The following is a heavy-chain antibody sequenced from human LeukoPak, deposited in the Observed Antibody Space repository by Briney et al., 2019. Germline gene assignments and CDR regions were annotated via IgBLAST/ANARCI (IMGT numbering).Heavy chain of an antibody. CDR1: GGSISSSSYY. CDR2: INHSGGT. J-gene: IGHJ6*03. V-gene: IGHV4-39*01. D-gene: IGHD2-15*01. Sequence: PSETLSLTCTVSGGSISSSSYYWSWIRQPPGKGLEWIGEINHSGGTNYNPSLKSRVTISVDTSKNQFSLKLSSVTTADTAVYYCARQVRGRTPHFAYYYYYYMDVWGKGTTVTISS. CDR3: ARQVRGRTPHFAYYYYYYMDV.